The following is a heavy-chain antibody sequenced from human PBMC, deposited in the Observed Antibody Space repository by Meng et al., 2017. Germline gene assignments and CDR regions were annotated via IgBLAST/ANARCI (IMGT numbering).Heavy chain of an antibody. V-gene: IGHV3-30*01. CDR3: ARENGADYYDSSGSPKHGMDV. CDR1: GFTVSSNY. Sequence: GESLKISCAASGFTVSSNYMSWVRQAPGKGLEWVAVISYDGSNKYYADSVKGRFTISRDNSKNTLYLQMNSLRAEDTAVYYCARENGADYYDSSGSPKHGMDVWGQGTTVTVSS. J-gene: IGHJ6*02. CDR2: ISYDGSNK. D-gene: IGHD3-22*01.